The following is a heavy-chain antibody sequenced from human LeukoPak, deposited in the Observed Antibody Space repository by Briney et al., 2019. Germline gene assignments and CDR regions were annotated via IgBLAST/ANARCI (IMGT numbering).Heavy chain of an antibody. CDR2: IIPIFGTA. CDR3: ARGDTIFGVVIIAFDI. Sequence: SVKVSCKASGGTFSSYAISWVRQAPGRGLEWMGGIIPIFGTANYAQKFQGRVTITADESTSTAYMELSSLRSEDTAVYYCARGDTIFGVVIIAFDIWGQGTMVTVSS. V-gene: IGHV1-69*13. D-gene: IGHD3-3*01. CDR1: GGTFSSYA. J-gene: IGHJ3*02.